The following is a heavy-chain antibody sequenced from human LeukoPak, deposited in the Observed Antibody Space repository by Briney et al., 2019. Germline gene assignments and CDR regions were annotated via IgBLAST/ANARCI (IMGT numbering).Heavy chain of an antibody. D-gene: IGHD6-13*01. CDR3: ARHQHQLVTGYDY. J-gene: IGHJ4*02. CDR1: GGSISSNC. Sequence: SETLSLTCTVPGGSISSNCWNWIRQPPGKGLEWIGYSCSSGSTNYNPSLMSRVTISVDTSKKQFSLRLISVTAADTAVYYCARHQHQLVTGYDYWGQGTLVTVSS. V-gene: IGHV4-59*08. CDR2: SCSSGST.